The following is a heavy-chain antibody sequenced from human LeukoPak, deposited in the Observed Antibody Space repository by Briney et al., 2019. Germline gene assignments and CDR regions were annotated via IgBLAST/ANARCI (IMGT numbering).Heavy chain of an antibody. CDR1: GYTFTSYD. CDR3: ARVPSHDYGDTGSGY. Sequence: ASVKVSCKASGYTFTSYDINWVRQATGQGLEWMGWMNPNSGNTGYAQKFQGRVTITADKSTSTAYMELSSLRSEDTAVYYCARVPSHDYGDTGSGYWGQGTLVTVSS. J-gene: IGHJ4*02. V-gene: IGHV1-8*03. D-gene: IGHD4-17*01. CDR2: MNPNSGNT.